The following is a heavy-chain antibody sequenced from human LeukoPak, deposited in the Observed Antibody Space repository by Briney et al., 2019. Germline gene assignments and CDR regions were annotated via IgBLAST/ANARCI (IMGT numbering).Heavy chain of an antibody. V-gene: IGHV3-11*01. D-gene: IGHD3-10*01. CDR3: AREGTYYFGSGTYYNDY. CDR1: GFTFSDYY. CDR2: ISGSGDST. J-gene: IGHJ4*02. Sequence: PGGSLRLSCAASGFTFSDYYMSWIRQAPGKGLEWVSAISGSGDSTYYADSVEGRFTISRDNAQNSLYLQMNSLRAEDTAVYYCAREGTYYFGSGTYYNDYWGQGTLVTVSS.